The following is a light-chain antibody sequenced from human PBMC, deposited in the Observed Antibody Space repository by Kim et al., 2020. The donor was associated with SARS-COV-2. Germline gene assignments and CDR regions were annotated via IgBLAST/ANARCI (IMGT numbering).Light chain of an antibody. CDR3: QALDSSTYV. V-gene: IGLV3-1*01. Sequence: SYELTQPPSVSVSPGQTASITCSGDKLGDKYSCWYQQKPGQSPVLVIYQDSKRPSGIPERFSGANSGNTATLTISGTQAMDEADYSCQALDSSTYVFGTGTRFTVL. CDR1: KLGDKY. CDR2: QDS. J-gene: IGLJ1*01.